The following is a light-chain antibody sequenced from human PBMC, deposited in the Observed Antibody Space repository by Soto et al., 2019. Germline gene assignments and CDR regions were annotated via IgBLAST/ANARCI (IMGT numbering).Light chain of an antibody. Sequence: QSVLTQPPSVSGAPGQRVTISCTGSSSNFGAGRDVHWYQQLPGTAPRLLIYGNNNRPSGVPDRFSASKSGTSASLAITGLQAEDEADFYCQSFDSSLSAYVFGTGPKVTVL. J-gene: IGLJ1*01. V-gene: IGLV1-40*01. CDR1: SSNFGAGRD. CDR3: QSFDSSLSAYV. CDR2: GNN.